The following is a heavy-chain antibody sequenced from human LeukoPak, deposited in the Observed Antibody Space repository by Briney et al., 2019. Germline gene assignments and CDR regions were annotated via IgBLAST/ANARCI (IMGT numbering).Heavy chain of an antibody. Sequence: TGGSLRLSCAASGFTFRTYAVSRVRQAPGKGLEWVSAISGSGGSTYYADSVKGRFTISRDNSKNTLYLQMNSLRAEDTALYYCASYDSSGYYHYFEYWGQGTLVTVSS. CDR3: ASYDSSGYYHYFEY. D-gene: IGHD3-22*01. CDR2: ISGSGGST. CDR1: GFTFRTYA. V-gene: IGHV3-23*01. J-gene: IGHJ4*02.